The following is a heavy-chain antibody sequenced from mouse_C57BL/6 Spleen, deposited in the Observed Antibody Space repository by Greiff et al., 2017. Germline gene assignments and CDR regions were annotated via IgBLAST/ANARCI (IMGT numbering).Heavy chain of an antibody. D-gene: IGHD1-1*01. CDR1: GYTFTSYW. CDR2: IHPNSGST. CDR3: APYGSSYRYVDV. Sequence: VQLQQPGAELVKPGASVKLSCKASGYTFTSYWMHWVKQRPGQGLEWIGMIHPNSGSTNYNEKLKSKATLTVDKSSSTAYMQLSSLTSEDSAVYYCAPYGSSYRYVDVWGTGTTVTVSS. V-gene: IGHV1-64*01. J-gene: IGHJ1*03.